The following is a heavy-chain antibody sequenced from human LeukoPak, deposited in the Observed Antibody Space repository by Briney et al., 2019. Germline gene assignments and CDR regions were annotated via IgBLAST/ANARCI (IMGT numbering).Heavy chain of an antibody. CDR3: ARDAHDYGDYAVFDY. D-gene: IGHD4-17*01. CDR2: IYYSGST. Sequence: SQTLSLTCTVSGGSISSGGYYWSWIRQRPGKGLEWIGYIYYSGSTYYNPSLKSRVTISVDTSKNQFSLKLSSVTAADTAVYYCARDAHDYGDYAVFDYWGQGTLVTVSS. V-gene: IGHV4-31*03. CDR1: GGSISSGGYY. J-gene: IGHJ4*02.